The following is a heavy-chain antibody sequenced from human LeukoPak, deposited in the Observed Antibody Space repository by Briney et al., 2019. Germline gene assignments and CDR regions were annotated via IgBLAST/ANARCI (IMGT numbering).Heavy chain of an antibody. D-gene: IGHD3-9*01. J-gene: IGHJ4*02. CDR1: GFTFSSYS. CDR3: AKGSQYNILTGFIVGAMDDFDH. Sequence: GGSLRLSCAASGFTFSSYSINWVRQAPGKGLEWVAFIRYDGSIKHYADSVKGRVTISRDNSKNTLYLQMNSLRAEDTAVYYCAKGSQYNILTGFIVGAMDDFDHWGQGTLVTVSS. V-gene: IGHV3-30*02. CDR2: IRYDGSIK.